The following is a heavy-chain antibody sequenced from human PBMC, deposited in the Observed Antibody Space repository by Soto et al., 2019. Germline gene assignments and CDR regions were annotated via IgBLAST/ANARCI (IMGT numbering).Heavy chain of an antibody. Sequence: GGSLRLSCAASGFTFSSYAMSWVRQAPGKGLRGVSAIMGIGGSTYYADSVKGRFTISRDNSKNTLYLQMNSLRAEDTAVYYCAKPPKNSYGPEYFQHWGQGTLVTVSS. CDR1: GFTFSSYA. D-gene: IGHD5-18*01. V-gene: IGHV3-23*01. CDR3: AKPPKNSYGPEYFQH. CDR2: IMGIGGST. J-gene: IGHJ1*01.